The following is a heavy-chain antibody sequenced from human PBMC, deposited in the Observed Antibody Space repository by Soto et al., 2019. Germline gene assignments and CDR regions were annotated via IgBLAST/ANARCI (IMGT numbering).Heavy chain of an antibody. CDR3: ARGQVYSYGYNWFDP. Sequence: SETLSLTCAVYGRSFSGYYWSWIRQPPGKGLEWIGEINHSGSTNYNPSLKSRVTISVDTSKNQFSLKLSSVTAADTAVYYCARGQVYSYGYNWFDPWGQGTLVTVSS. CDR1: GRSFSGYY. CDR2: INHSGST. V-gene: IGHV4-34*01. J-gene: IGHJ5*02. D-gene: IGHD5-18*01.